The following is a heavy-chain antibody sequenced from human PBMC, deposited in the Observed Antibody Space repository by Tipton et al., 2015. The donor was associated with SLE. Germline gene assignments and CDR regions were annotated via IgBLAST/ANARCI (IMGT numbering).Heavy chain of an antibody. CDR1: GGSVLSGPNS. J-gene: IGHJ4*02. CDR2: IYYSGTT. Sequence: LRLSCSVSGGSVLSGPNSWGWIRQSPRTGLEWIGLIYYSGTTFYNPSLRSRVSISLDTPKNQFSLRLTSVTAADTAVYFCVRSSVLERRRYFDSWGQGALVTVSS. D-gene: IGHD1-1*01. CDR3: VRSSVLERRRYFDS. V-gene: IGHV4-39*07.